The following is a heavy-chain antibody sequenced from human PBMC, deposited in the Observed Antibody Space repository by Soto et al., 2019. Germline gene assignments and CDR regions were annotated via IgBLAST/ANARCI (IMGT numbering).Heavy chain of an antibody. V-gene: IGHV3-66*01. J-gene: IGHJ4*02. CDR2: IYSGGST. CDR1: GFTVSSNY. CDR3: ARGSPPLL. Sequence: EVQLVESGGGLVQPGGSLRLSCAASGFTVSSNYMSWVRQAPGKGLEWVAVIYSGGSTYYADSVKGSFTISRDNSKNTRYLQMNRLGAEDTAVSYCARGSPPLLWGQGTLVTVSS.